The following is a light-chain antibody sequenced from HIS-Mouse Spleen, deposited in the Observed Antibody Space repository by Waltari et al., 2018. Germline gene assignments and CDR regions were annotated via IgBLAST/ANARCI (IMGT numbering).Light chain of an antibody. Sequence: QSALTQPASVSGSPGQSITISCTGTSSDVGLYNLVSWYQQHPGKAPKLMIYEGSKRPSGVSNRFSGSKSGNTDSLTISGLQAEDEADYYCCSYAGSSTFEVFGGGTKLTVL. V-gene: IGLV2-23*03. J-gene: IGLJ3*02. CDR2: EGS. CDR1: SSDVGLYNL. CDR3: CSYAGSSTFEV.